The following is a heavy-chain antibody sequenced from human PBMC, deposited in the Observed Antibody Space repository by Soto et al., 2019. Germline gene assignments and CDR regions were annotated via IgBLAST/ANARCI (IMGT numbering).Heavy chain of an antibody. CDR2: ISAYNGNT. V-gene: IGHV1-18*01. Sequence: ASVKVSCKASGYTFTSYGISWVRQAPGQGLEWMGWISAYNGNTNYAQKLQGRVTMTTDTSTSTAYMELRSLRSDDTAVYYCARDLYGYCSSTSCYGVWFDPWGQGTLVTVSS. CDR1: GYTFTSYG. CDR3: ARDLYGYCSSTSCYGVWFDP. J-gene: IGHJ5*02. D-gene: IGHD2-2*03.